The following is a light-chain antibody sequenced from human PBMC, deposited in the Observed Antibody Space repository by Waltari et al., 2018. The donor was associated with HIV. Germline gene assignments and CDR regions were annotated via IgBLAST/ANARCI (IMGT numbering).Light chain of an antibody. J-gene: IGLJ2*01. CDR3: LLSYGGARV. V-gene: IGLV7-46*01. Sequence: QAVVTQEPSLTVSPRGTLSLSCASSTGAAPSVHYPYCFQRTPAPPPRTLIYDTSNKPSWTPARFSGSLLGGKAALTLSGAQPEDEAEYYCLLSYGGARVFGGGTKLTVL. CDR2: DTS. CDR1: TGAAPSVHY.